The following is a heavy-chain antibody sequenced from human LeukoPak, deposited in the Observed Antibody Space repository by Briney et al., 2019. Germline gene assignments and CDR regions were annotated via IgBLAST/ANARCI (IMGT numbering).Heavy chain of an antibody. D-gene: IGHD6-19*01. CDR1: GGSISSYY. CDR2: INHSGST. V-gene: IGHV4-34*01. J-gene: IGHJ5*02. Sequence: SETLSLTCTVSGGSISSYYWSWIRQPPGKGLEWIGEINHSGSTNYNPSLKSRVTISVDTSKNQFSLKLSSVTAADTAVYYCARGAAVAGTRNWFDPWGQGTLVTVSS. CDR3: ARGAAVAGTRNWFDP.